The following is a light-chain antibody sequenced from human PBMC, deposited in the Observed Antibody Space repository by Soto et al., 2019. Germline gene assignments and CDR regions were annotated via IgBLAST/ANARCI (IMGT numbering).Light chain of an antibody. CDR2: GAS. CDR3: CST. Sequence: RDTITCRASQSIINYLSWYQQRPGKAPELMIYGASKLESVVPSRFSGRAYGTDFTLTISSFLFQAEAGIRGCSTF. V-gene: IGKV1-39*01. CDR1: QSIINY. J-gene: IGKJ4*02.